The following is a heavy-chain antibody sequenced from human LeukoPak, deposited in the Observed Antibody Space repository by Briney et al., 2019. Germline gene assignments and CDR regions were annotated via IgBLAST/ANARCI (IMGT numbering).Heavy chain of an antibody. CDR1: EYTFTSYY. V-gene: IGHV1-46*01. Sequence: GASVKVSCKASEYTFTSYYMHWVRQAPGQGLEWMGIINPSGGSTTYAQKFQDRVTMTRDTSTSTFYMELSSLRSEDTAMYYCARVGPTDYWGQGTLVTVSS. CDR2: INPSGGST. J-gene: IGHJ4*02. CDR3: ARVGPTDY.